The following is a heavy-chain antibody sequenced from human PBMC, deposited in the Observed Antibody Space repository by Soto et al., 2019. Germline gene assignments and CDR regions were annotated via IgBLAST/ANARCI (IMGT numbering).Heavy chain of an antibody. V-gene: IGHV1-18*01. CDR1: GYTFTSYG. J-gene: IGHJ4*02. CDR2: ISAYNGNT. CDR3: ARSDTQPGFFDY. Sequence: ASVKVSCKASGYTFTSYGISWVRQAPGQGLEWVGWISAYNGNTNYAQKLQGRVTMTTDTSTSTAYMELRSLRSDDTAVYYCARSDTQPGFFDYWGQGTLVTVSS.